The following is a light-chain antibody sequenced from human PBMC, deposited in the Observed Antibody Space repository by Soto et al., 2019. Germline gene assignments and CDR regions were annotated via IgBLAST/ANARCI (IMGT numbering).Light chain of an antibody. J-gene: IGKJ1*01. CDR3: QESFSSLWGT. V-gene: IGKV1-8*01. Sequence: IQMTQSPSSLSASTGDRVTIAFLASQGISSYLAWYQQKPGKAPKLLIYAASTLQSGVPLRFSGSGSGTDFTLTISSLEPEDFATYYCQESFSSLWGTCGQGTKVDIK. CDR2: AAS. CDR1: QGISSY.